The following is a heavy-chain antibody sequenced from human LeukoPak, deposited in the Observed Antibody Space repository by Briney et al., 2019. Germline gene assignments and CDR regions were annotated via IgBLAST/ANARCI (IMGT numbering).Heavy chain of an antibody. CDR3: ARHAESPGPYSSGWYFFDY. D-gene: IGHD6-19*01. Sequence: PSETLSLTCTVSGGSMNSQYWSWIRQPPGKGLEWIGYIHYTGSTNYNPSLKSRVTISVDTSKNQFSLKLNSLAAADTAVYFCARHAESPGPYSSGWYFFDYWGQGTLVTVSS. CDR2: IHYTGST. J-gene: IGHJ4*02. CDR1: GGSMNSQY. V-gene: IGHV4-59*08.